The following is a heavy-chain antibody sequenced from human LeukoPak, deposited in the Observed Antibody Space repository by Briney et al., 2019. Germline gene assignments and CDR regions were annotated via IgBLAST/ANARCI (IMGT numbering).Heavy chain of an antibody. J-gene: IGHJ6*03. CDR2: IWYDGSNK. CDR3: ARKLTVTTIRGYYYYMDV. V-gene: IGHV3-33*01. Sequence: GGSLRLSCAASGFTFSSYGMHWVRQAPGKGLEWVAVIWYDGSNKYYADSVKGRFTISRDNSKNTLYLQMNSLRAEDTAVYYCARKLTVTTIRGYYYYMDVWGKGTTVTVSS. D-gene: IGHD4-11*01. CDR1: GFTFSSYG.